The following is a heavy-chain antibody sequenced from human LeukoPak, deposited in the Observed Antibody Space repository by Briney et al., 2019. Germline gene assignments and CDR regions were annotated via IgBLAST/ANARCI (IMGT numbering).Heavy chain of an antibody. Sequence: GGSLRLSCAASGVTFSSYGMHWVRQAPGKGLEWVAVIWYDGSNKYYADSVKGRFTISRDNSKNPLYLQMNSLRPEAPALHYCARGTAVAAAFDSWGQETPVTVSS. V-gene: IGHV3-33*01. J-gene: IGHJ4*02. CDR1: GVTFSSYG. D-gene: IGHD6-19*01. CDR2: IWYDGSNK. CDR3: ARGTAVAAAFDS.